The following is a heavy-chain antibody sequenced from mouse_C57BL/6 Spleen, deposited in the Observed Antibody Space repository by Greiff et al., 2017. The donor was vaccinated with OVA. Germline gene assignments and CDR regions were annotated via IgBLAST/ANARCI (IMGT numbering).Heavy chain of an antibody. CDR3: ARQGYGRDYFDY. J-gene: IGHJ2*01. Sequence: EVQVVESGGGLVQPGGSLKLSCAASGFTFSDYYMYWVRQTPEKRLEWVAYISNGGGSTYYPDTVKGRFTISRDNAKNTLYLQMSRLKSEDTAMYYCARQGYGRDYFDYWGQGTTLTVSS. CDR2: ISNGGGST. CDR1: GFTFSDYY. V-gene: IGHV5-12*01. D-gene: IGHD1-1*01.